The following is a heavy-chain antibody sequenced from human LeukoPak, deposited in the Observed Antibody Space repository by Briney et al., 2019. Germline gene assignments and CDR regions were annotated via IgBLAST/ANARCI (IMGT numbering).Heavy chain of an antibody. D-gene: IGHD6-13*01. CDR2: ISSGGGTI. J-gene: IGHJ4*02. CDR3: ARDRSSTAAPSLSY. V-gene: IGHV3-48*02. CDR1: GFTFSSYG. Sequence: GGSLRLSCDASGFTFSSYGMNWVRRAPGQGLEWVSYISSGGGTIYHADSVKGRFTISRDNARNSLFLQMNSLRDEDTAVYYCARDRSSTAAPSLSYWGQGTLVTVSS.